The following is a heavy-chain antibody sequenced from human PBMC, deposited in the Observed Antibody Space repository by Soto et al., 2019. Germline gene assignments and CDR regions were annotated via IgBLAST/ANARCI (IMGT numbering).Heavy chain of an antibody. CDR1: GFTFGTYW. CDR3: VRGGGNFDY. CDR2: LNQDGSAK. V-gene: IGHV3-7*01. Sequence: GGSLRLSCAASGFTFGTYWMTWVRQAPGKGLEWVAGLNQDGSAKYYVGPVRGRFTISRDNAKNSLYLQMNSLRAEDTTVYYCVRGGGNFDYWGQGALVTVSS. D-gene: IGHD3-16*01. J-gene: IGHJ4*02.